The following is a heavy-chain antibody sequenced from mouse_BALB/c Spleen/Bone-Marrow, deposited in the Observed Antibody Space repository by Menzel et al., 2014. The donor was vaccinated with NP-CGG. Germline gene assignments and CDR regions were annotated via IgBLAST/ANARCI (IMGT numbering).Heavy chain of an antibody. J-gene: IGHJ2*01. CDR1: GFTFSSYA. CDR3: ARGGNYLDY. Sequence: EVQGVESGGGIVKPGRSLKLSCAASGFTFSSYAMSWVRRSPEKRLEWVAEISSGGSYTYYPDTVTGRFTISRDNAKNTLYLEMSSLRSEDTAMYYCARGGNYLDYWGQGTTLTVSS. CDR2: ISSGGSYT. V-gene: IGHV5-9-4*01.